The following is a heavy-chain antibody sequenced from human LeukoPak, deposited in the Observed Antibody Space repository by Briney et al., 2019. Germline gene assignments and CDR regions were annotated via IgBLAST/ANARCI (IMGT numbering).Heavy chain of an antibody. D-gene: IGHD6-13*01. CDR2: INHSGST. V-gene: IGHV4-34*01. J-gene: IGHJ4*02. CDR3: ARRSGYFAY. Sequence: PSETLSLTCAVYGGSFSGYYWSWIRQPPGKGLEWIGEINHSGSTNYNPSLKSRVTISVDTSKNQFSLKLSSVTAADMAVYYCARRSGYFAYWGQGTLVTVSS. CDR1: GGSFSGYY.